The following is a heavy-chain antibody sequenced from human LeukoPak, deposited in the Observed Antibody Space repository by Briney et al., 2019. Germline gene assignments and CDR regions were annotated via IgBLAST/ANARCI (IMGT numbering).Heavy chain of an antibody. CDR3: ARTRLSCDC. CDR2: IKQDGSER. D-gene: IGHD2/OR15-2a*01. CDR1: GFTFSSYW. V-gene: IGHV3-7*01. Sequence: GGSLRLSCAASGFTFSSYWMTWVRQAPGKGLEWVASIKQDGSERNYVDSVRGRFTISRDNAKNSLYLQMNSLRDEDTAVYYCARTRLSCDCWGQGTLVTVSS. J-gene: IGHJ4*02.